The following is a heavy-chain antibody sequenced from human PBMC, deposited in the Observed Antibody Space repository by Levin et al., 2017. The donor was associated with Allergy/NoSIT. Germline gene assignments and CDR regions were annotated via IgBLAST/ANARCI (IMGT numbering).Heavy chain of an antibody. CDR2: TYYRSKWYN. V-gene: IGHV6-1*01. J-gene: IGHJ6*02. D-gene: IGHD2-15*01. CDR1: GDSVSSNSAA. Sequence: SQTLSLTCAISGDSVSSNSAAWNWIRQSPSRGLEWLGRTYYRSKWYNDYAVSVKSRITINPDTSKNQFSLQLNSVTPEDTAVYYCAREGHIVVVVAASPGDDYYYYGMDVWGQGTTVTVSS. CDR3: AREGHIVVVVAASPGDDYYYYGMDV.